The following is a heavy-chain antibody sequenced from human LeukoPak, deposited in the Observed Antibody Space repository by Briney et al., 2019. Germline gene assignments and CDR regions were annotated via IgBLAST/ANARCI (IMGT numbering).Heavy chain of an antibody. V-gene: IGHV1-18*01. D-gene: IGHD2-21*02. CDR1: GYTFTSHG. CDR3: ARVGTIAYCGGDCGAFDI. Sequence: ASVKVSCKASGYTFTSHGISWVRQAPGQGLGWMGWISAYNGNTHYAQKLQGRVTMTTDTSTSTAYMELRSLRSDDTAVYYCARVGTIAYCGGDCGAFDIWGQGTMVTVSS. J-gene: IGHJ3*02. CDR2: ISAYNGNT.